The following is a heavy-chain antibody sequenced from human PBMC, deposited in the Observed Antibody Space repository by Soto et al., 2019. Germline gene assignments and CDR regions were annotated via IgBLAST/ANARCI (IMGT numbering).Heavy chain of an antibody. Sequence: GGSLRLSCAASGFTFSSYSMNWVRQAPGKGLEWVSSISSSSSYIYYADSVKGRFTISRDNAKNSLYLQMNSLRAEDTAVYYCARDYARLPDAFDIWGQGTMVTVSS. V-gene: IGHV3-21*01. CDR3: ARDYARLPDAFDI. CDR2: ISSSSSYI. J-gene: IGHJ3*02. CDR1: GFTFSSYS. D-gene: IGHD3-16*01.